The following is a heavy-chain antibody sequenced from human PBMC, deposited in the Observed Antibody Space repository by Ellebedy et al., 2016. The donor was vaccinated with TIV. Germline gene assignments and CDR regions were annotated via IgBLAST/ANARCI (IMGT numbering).Heavy chain of an antibody. J-gene: IGHJ4*02. Sequence: GESLKISCAASGFTVSSYYMIWVRQAPGKGLEWVSVIYGGGSTSYADSVTGRFTISRDNAKNSLYLQMNSLRAEDTAVYYCARDAGKSGYDLYDYWGQGTLVTVSS. CDR2: IYGGGST. V-gene: IGHV3-53*01. CDR1: GFTVSSYY. D-gene: IGHD5-12*01. CDR3: ARDAGKSGYDLYDY.